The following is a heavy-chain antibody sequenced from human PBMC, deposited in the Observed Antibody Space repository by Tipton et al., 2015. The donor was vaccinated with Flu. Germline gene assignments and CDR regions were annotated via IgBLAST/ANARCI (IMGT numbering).Heavy chain of an antibody. CDR2: INHSGSS. J-gene: IGHJ4*02. CDR1: GGSFSGYY. Sequence: TLSLTCAVYGGSFSGYYWSWIRQPPGKGLEWIGEINHSGSSNYNPSLKSRVTISVDTSKNQFSLKLSSVTAADTAVYYCARSLYGSGTYQRRYFESWGQGPLVTVSS. V-gene: IGHV4-34*01. D-gene: IGHD3-10*01. CDR3: ARSLYGSGTYQRRYFES.